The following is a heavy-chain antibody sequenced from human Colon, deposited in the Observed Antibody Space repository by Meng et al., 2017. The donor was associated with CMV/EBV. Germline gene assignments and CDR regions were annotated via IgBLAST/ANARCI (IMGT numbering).Heavy chain of an antibody. CDR3: ARWDDYGDYSLDY. D-gene: IGHD4-17*01. CDR2: TFSGGRT. CDR1: GFTVSSNY. V-gene: IGHV3-66*01. J-gene: IGHJ4*02. Sequence: CAVSGFTVSSNYMNWVRQAPGKGLEWVSGTFSGGRTFYTESVKGRFTISRDISKNIMYLQMDSLRAEDTAIYYCARWDDYGDYSLDYWGQGTLVTVSS.